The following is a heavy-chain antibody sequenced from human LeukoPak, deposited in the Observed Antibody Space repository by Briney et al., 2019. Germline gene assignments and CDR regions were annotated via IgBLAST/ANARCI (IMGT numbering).Heavy chain of an antibody. J-gene: IGHJ4*02. CDR2: ISAYNGNT. D-gene: IGHD6-19*01. Sequence: ASVKVSCKASGYTFTSYDINWVRQATGQGLEWMGWISAYNGNTNYAQKLQGRVTMTTDTSTSTAYMELRSLRSDDTAVYYCARPGDDVYSSGWYVVDKSYYFDYWGQGTLVTVSS. CDR3: ARPGDDVYSSGWYVVDKSYYFDY. CDR1: GYTFTSYD. V-gene: IGHV1-18*01.